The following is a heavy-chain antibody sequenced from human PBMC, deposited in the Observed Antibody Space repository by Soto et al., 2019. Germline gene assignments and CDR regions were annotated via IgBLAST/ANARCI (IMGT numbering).Heavy chain of an antibody. CDR3: ARGAFWYTTSTTDDAFDV. CDR1: GFTFSGYD. D-gene: IGHD6-6*01. Sequence: EVQLLESGGGLVQPGGSLRLSCAASGFTFSGYDMNWVRQAPGKGLEWVSSISGSGGRTSYADSVKGRFTISRDNTNNSLSLQMNSLRAEDTAVYYCARGAFWYTTSTTDDAFDVWGQGTVVTVSS. J-gene: IGHJ3*01. V-gene: IGHV3-23*01. CDR2: ISGSGGRT.